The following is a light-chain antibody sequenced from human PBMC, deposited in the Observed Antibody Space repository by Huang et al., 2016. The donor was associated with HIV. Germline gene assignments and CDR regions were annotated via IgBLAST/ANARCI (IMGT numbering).Light chain of an antibody. V-gene: IGKV3-15*01. CDR3: QKYNNWPEGT. J-gene: IGKJ4*01. CDR2: GAS. Sequence: EIVMTQSPATLSVSPGERATLSCRASQSVSSNLAWYQQKPGQAPRRLIYGASTRATGSPARVSGSGSGTEFTLTISSLQSEEFAVYYCQKYNNWPEGTFGGGTKVEIK. CDR1: QSVSSN.